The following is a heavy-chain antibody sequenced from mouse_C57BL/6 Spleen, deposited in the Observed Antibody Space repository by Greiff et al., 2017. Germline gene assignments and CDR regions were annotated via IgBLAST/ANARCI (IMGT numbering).Heavy chain of an antibody. V-gene: IGHV5-9-1*02. CDR3: TREGDLPYAMDY. J-gene: IGHJ4*01. Sequence: EVQGVESGEGLVKPGGSLKLSCAASGFTFSSYAMSWVRQTPEKRLEWVAYISSGGDYIYYADTVKGRFTISRDNARNTLYLQISSLKSEDTAMYYCTREGDLPYAMDYWGQGTSVTVSS. CDR2: ISSGGDYI. CDR1: GFTFSSYA.